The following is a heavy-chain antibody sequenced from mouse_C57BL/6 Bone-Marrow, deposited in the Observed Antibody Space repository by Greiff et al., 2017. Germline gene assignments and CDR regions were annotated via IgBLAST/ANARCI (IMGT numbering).Heavy chain of an antibody. Sequence: QVQLQQSGAELVRPGTSVKVSCKASGYAFTNYLIEWVKQRPGQGLEWIGVINPGSGGTNYNEKFKGKATLTADKSSSTAYMQLSSLTSEDSAVYFCARNLLLRSGYAMDYWGQGTSVTVSS. D-gene: IGHD1-1*01. CDR2: INPGSGGT. CDR3: ARNLLLRSGYAMDY. V-gene: IGHV1-54*01. CDR1: GYAFTNYL. J-gene: IGHJ4*01.